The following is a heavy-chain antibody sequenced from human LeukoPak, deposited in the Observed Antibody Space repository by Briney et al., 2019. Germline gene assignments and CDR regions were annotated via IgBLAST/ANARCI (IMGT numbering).Heavy chain of an antibody. J-gene: IGHJ4*02. CDR2: IRNKVNSYST. D-gene: IGHD3-10*01. CDR3: TRSYASGTYPSDY. CDR1: GFTFRDHY. Sequence: PGGSLRLSCAASGFTFRDHYMDWVRQAPGKGLEWVGRIRNKVNSYSTEYAASVKGRFTISRDDSKNSLYLQMNSLKTEDTAAYYCTRSYASGTYPSDYWGQGTLVTVSS. V-gene: IGHV3-72*01.